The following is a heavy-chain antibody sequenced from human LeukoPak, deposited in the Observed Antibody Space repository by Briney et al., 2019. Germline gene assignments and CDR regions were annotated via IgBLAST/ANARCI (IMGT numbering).Heavy chain of an antibody. J-gene: IGHJ6*02. CDR2: IIPILGIA. CDR1: GGTFSSYA. CDR3: ARDAPVGSLFYYYYGMDV. Sequence: PVKVSFKASGGTFSSYAISWVRQAPGQGLEWMGRIIPILGIANYAQKFQGRVTITADKSTSTAYMELSSLRSEDTAVYYCARDAPVGSLFYYYYGMDVWGQGTTVTVSS. V-gene: IGHV1-69*04. D-gene: IGHD2-21*01.